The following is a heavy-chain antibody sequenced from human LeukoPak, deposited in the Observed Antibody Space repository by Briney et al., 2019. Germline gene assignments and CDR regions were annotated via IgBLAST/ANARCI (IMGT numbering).Heavy chain of an antibody. CDR1: GFTFSSSG. CDR2: ISYDGSNK. V-gene: IGHV3-30*18. J-gene: IGHJ5*02. Sequence: SGGSLRLSCAASGFTFSSSGMHWVRQAPGKGLEWVAVISYDGSNKYYADTVKGRFTISRDNSKNTLYLQMNSLRAEDTAVYYCAKDLTYDSSGFSPAWFDPWGQGALVTVCS. CDR3: AKDLTYDSSGFSPAWFDP. D-gene: IGHD3-22*01.